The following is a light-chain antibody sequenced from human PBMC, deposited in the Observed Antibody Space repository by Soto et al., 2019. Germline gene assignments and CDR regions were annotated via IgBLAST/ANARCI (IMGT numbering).Light chain of an antibody. V-gene: IGLV2-11*01. CDR3: CSYAGNLYV. J-gene: IGLJ1*01. Sequence: QSALTQPRSVSGSPGQSVTISCTGTSSDVDNYNSVSWYQQHPGKVPKLMIFDVTMRPSGVPDRFSGSKSGNTASLTISGLQTEDEADYYCCSYAGNLYVFGPGTKLTVL. CDR2: DVT. CDR1: SSDVDNYNS.